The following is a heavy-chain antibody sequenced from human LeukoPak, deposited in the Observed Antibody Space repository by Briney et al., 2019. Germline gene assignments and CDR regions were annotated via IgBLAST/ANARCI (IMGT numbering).Heavy chain of an antibody. Sequence: GESLKISCKGSGYSFTSYWIGWVGQMPGKGLEWMGIIYPGASDTRYSPSFQGQVTISADKSISTAYLQWSSLKASDTAMYYCARVHDSSGCYSNFDYWGQGTLVTVSS. CDR1: GYSFTSYW. D-gene: IGHD3-22*01. CDR3: ARVHDSSGCYSNFDY. J-gene: IGHJ4*02. CDR2: IYPGASDT. V-gene: IGHV5-51*01.